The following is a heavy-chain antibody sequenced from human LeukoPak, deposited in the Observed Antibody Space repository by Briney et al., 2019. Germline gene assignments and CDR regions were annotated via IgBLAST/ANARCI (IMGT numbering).Heavy chain of an antibody. CDR3: ARGRKPIFDY. Sequence: SETLSLTCAVYGVSFSGYYWIWIRQPPGKGLEWIGEVNHSGSTNYNPSLKSRVTISVDTSKNQFSLKLSSVTAADTAVYYCARGRKPIFDYWGQGTLVTVSS. V-gene: IGHV4-34*01. D-gene: IGHD1-14*01. CDR2: VNHSGST. CDR1: GVSFSGYY. J-gene: IGHJ4*02.